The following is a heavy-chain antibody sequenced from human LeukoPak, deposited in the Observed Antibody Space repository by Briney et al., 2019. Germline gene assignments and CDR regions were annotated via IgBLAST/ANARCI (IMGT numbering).Heavy chain of an antibody. CDR1: GGSISSYQ. V-gene: IGHV4-59*01. Sequence: SETLSLTCTVSGGSISSYQWRWIRQPPGKGLEWLGEIYYSGGTNYNPSLKSRATISVDTSKNQFSLELSSVTAADTAVYYCAGFYYDSSGYRQRNLDYWGQGTLVTVSS. D-gene: IGHD3-22*01. CDR2: IYYSGGT. CDR3: AGFYYDSSGYRQRNLDY. J-gene: IGHJ4*02.